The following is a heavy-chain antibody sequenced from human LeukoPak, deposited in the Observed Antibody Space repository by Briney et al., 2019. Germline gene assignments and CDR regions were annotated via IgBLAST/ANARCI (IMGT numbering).Heavy chain of an antibody. CDR3: VTRDGVSSGFFNLDY. D-gene: IGHD3-22*01. CDR2: INTNTGNP. V-gene: IGHV7-4-1*02. J-gene: IGHJ4*02. CDR1: GYTFTHYA. Sequence: ASVTVSCTASGYTFTHYAMNWVRQAPGQGLEWMGWINTNTGNPTYAQGFTGRFVFSLDTSVSTAYLQISSLKAEDTAVYYCVTRDGVSSGFFNLDYWGRGTLVTVSS.